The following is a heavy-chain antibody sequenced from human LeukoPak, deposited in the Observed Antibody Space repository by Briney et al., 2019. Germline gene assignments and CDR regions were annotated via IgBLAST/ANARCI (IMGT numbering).Heavy chain of an antibody. J-gene: IGHJ4*02. V-gene: IGHV4-39*07. CDR1: GGSISSSSYY. CDR2: IYTSGST. D-gene: IGHD4-17*01. Sequence: PSETLSLTCTVSGGSISSSSYYWGWIRQPPGKGLEWIGRIYTSGSTNYNPSLKSRVTISVDTSKNQFSLKLSSVTAADTAVYYCARDSPSGAPLGWGQGTLVTVSS. CDR3: ARDSPSGAPLG.